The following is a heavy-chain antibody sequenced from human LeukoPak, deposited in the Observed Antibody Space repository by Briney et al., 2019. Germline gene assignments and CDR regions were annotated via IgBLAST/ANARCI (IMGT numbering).Heavy chain of an antibody. CDR1: GYTFTGYY. V-gene: IGHV1-2*02. J-gene: IGHJ5*02. D-gene: IGHD3-22*01. CDR3: ARETAHYYDSSGYENWFDP. Sequence: ASVKVSCKASGYTFTGYYMHWVRQAPGQGLEWMGWINRNSGGTNYAQKFQGRVTMTRDTSISTAYMELSRLRSDDTAVYYCARETAHYYDSSGYENWFDPWGQGTLVTVSS. CDR2: INRNSGGT.